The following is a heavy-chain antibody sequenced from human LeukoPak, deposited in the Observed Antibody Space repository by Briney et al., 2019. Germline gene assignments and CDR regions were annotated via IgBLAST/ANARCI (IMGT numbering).Heavy chain of an antibody. V-gene: IGHV3-30*18. CDR1: GFTFSSYG. D-gene: IGHD3-22*01. CDR3: AKEDVVVITIRYFQH. J-gene: IGHJ1*01. Sequence: GRSLRLSCAASGFTFSSYGMHWVRQAPGKGLEWVAVISYDGSNKYYADSVKGRFTISRDNFKNTLYLQMNSLRTEDTAIYYCAKEDVVVITIRYFQHWGQGTLVTVSS. CDR2: ISYDGSNK.